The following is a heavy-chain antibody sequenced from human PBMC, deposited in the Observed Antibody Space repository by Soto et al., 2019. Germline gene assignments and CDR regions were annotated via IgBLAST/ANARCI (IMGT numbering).Heavy chain of an antibody. D-gene: IGHD2-2*01. V-gene: IGHV1-69*01. CDR1: GGTFSSYA. CDR3: AREGSRFSTNCDLCGYYYGMDV. CDR2: IIPIFGTA. Sequence: QVQLVQSGAEVKKPGSSVKVSCKASGGTFSSYAISWVRQAPGQGLEWMGGIIPIFGTANYAQKFQGRVTITADESTSTAYMELSSLRSEDTAVYYCAREGSRFSTNCDLCGYYYGMDVWGQGTTVTVSS. J-gene: IGHJ6*02.